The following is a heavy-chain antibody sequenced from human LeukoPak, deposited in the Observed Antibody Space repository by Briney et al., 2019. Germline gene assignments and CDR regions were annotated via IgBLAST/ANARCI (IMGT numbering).Heavy chain of an antibody. V-gene: IGHV1-8*03. CDR3: ARGPIRTTVTTAYYFDY. CDR1: GYTFTSYD. Sequence: GASVKVSCKASGYTFTSYDINWVRQAPEQGLEWMGWMNLNSGNTGYAQKFQGRVTITRNTSISTAYMELSSLRSEDTAVYYCARGPIRTTVTTAYYFDYWGQGTLVTVSS. D-gene: IGHD4-11*01. CDR2: MNLNSGNT. J-gene: IGHJ4*02.